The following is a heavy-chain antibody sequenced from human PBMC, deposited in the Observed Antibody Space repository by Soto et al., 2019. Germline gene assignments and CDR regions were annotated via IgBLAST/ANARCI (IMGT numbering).Heavy chain of an antibody. CDR1: ESIFRGYG. CDR2: IRFDGSNI. V-gene: IGHV3-33*01. Sequence: QVQMVESGGGVVQPGGSLRLSCAVSESIFRGYGMHWVRQAPGKGLEWVAIIRFDGSNIHYADYVMGRFTISRDNSKDMLYLEMKNLRVEDTAVYYCARGGVGVTTFWGFLDYWGQGTLVTVSA. D-gene: IGHD3-10*02. CDR3: ARGGVGVTTFWGFLDY. J-gene: IGHJ4*02.